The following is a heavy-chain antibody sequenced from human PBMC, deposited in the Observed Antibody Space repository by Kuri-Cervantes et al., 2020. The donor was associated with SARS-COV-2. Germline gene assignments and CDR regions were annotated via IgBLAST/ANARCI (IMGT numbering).Heavy chain of an antibody. CDR2: IVVGSGNT. CDR1: GSTFSGSA. Sequence: SVKVSCKASGSTFSGSAIQWVRQARGQRLEWIGWIVVGSGNTDYAREFQERVTITRDMSTTTVYMELSGLRSDDTAMFYCAPFYYRSINNWSDPWGQGTQVTVSS. D-gene: IGHD3-10*01. J-gene: IGHJ5*02. CDR3: APFYYRSINNWSDP. V-gene: IGHV1-58*02.